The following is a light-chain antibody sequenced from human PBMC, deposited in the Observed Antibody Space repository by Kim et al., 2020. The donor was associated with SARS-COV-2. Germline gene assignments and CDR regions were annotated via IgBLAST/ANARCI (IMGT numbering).Light chain of an antibody. CDR1: SLRSYY. CDR3: NSRDSNDNVV. CDR2: GKN. V-gene: IGLV3-19*01. J-gene: IGLJ2*01. Sequence: VALGQTVRFTCQGDSLRSYYATWYQHKPGQAPILVIYGKNNRPSGIPDRFSGSSSGNTASLTITGTQAGDEADYYCNSRDSNDNVVFGGGTQLTVL.